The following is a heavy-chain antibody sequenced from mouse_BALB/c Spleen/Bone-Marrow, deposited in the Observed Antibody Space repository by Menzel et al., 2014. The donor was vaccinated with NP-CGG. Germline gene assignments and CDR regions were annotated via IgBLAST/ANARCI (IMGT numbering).Heavy chain of an antibody. D-gene: IGHD2-14*01. V-gene: IGHV1-7*01. CDR1: GYTFTSYW. J-gene: IGHJ2*01. CDR2: INPSTGYT. Sequence: VQLQQSGAELAKPGASVKMSCKASGYTFTSYWMHWVKQRPGQGLEWIGYINPSTGYTEYNQKSKDKATLTADKSSSTAYMQLSSLTSEDSAVYYCARHYRYYFDYWGQGATLTVSS. CDR3: ARHYRYYFDY.